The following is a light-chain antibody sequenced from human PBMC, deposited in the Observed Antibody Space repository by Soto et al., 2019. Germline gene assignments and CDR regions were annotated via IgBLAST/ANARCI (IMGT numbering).Light chain of an antibody. J-gene: IGKJ4*01. CDR1: QSVSIY. CDR2: GAS. CDR3: QQYNYWPLT. V-gene: IGKV3-15*01. Sequence: EIVMTQSPATLSVSPGERVTLSCRASQSVSIYLAWYQQRPGQAPRPLIYGASTRATGIPARFSASGSGTXXTXXINSLQSEDFAVYYCQQYNYWPLTFGGGTRVEI.